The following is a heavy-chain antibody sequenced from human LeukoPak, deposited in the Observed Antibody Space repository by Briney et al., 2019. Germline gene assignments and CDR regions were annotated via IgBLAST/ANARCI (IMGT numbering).Heavy chain of an antibody. CDR3: ARDQIVGAPSMYFQH. Sequence: ASVKVSCKASGYTFTSYGIIWVRQAPGQGLEWMGWISAYNGNTNYAQKLQGRVTMTTDTSTSTAYMELRSLRSDDTAVYYCARDQIVGAPSMYFQHWGQGTLVTVSS. J-gene: IGHJ1*01. CDR2: ISAYNGNT. D-gene: IGHD1-26*01. V-gene: IGHV1-18*01. CDR1: GYTFTSYG.